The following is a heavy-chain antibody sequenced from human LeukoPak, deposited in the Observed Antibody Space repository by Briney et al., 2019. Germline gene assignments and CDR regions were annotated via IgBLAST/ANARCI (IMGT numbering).Heavy chain of an antibody. CDR1: GFTFSTYA. CDR2: ISYDGSNK. Sequence: GGSLRLSCAASGFTFSTYAMHWVRQGPGKGLEWVAVISYDGSNKFYADSVKGRFTISRDNSKNTLYLQMSSLSAENTAVYYCARTTTPHYYGSGSYALGYWGQGTLVTVPS. D-gene: IGHD3-10*01. CDR3: ARTTTPHYYGSGSYALGY. J-gene: IGHJ4*02. V-gene: IGHV3-30-3*01.